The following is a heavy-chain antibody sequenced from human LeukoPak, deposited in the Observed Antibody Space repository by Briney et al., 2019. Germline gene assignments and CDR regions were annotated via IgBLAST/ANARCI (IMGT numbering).Heavy chain of an antibody. CDR3: ASLQRVVVSDPQSFAELKALNPGAQSYYYMDV. J-gene: IGHJ6*03. CDR2: ISSSSSTI. CDR1: GFTFSSYS. Sequence: GGSLRLSCAASGFTFSSYSMNWVRQAPGKGLEWVSYISSSSSTIYYADSVKGRFTISRDNAKNSLYLQMNSLRAEDTAVYYCASLQRVVVSDPQSFAELKALNPGAQSYYYMDVWGKGTTVTVSS. D-gene: IGHD2-15*01. V-gene: IGHV3-48*04.